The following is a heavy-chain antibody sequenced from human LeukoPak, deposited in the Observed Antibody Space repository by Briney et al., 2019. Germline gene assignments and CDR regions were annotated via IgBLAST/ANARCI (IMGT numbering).Heavy chain of an antibody. CDR2: IHYTGST. D-gene: IGHD3-22*01. V-gene: IGHV4-59*01. CDR3: ARYFDTSAYHYHFDY. CDR1: GGSISTYY. J-gene: IGHJ4*02. Sequence: SETLSLTCTVSGGSISTYYWSWIRQPPGKGLEWIGYIHYTGSTNYNPSLKSRVTISVDTSKNQFSLKLSSVTAADTAVYYCARYFDTSAYHYHFDYWGQGTLVTVSS.